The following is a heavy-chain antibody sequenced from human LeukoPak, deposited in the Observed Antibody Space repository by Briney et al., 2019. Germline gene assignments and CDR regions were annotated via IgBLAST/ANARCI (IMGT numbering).Heavy chain of an antibody. CDR3: ASLTVASRGSGDY. CDR1: EFTFSSYA. CDR2: ISGSGGST. J-gene: IGHJ4*02. D-gene: IGHD6-19*01. Sequence: GGSLRLSCAASEFTFSSYAMSWVRQAPGKGLEWVSAISGSGGSTYYADSVRGRFTISRDNAKNSLYLQMNSLRAEDTAVYYCASLTVASRGSGDYWGQGTLVTVSS. V-gene: IGHV3-23*01.